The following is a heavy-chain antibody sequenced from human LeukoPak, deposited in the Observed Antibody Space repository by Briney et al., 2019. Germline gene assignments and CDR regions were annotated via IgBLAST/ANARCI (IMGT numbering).Heavy chain of an antibody. CDR2: IYTSGST. V-gene: IGHV4-61*02. Sequence: SQTLSLTCTVSGGSISSGSYYWSWIRQPAGKGLEWIGRIYTSGSTNYNPSLKSRVTISVDTSKNQFSLKLSSVTAADTAVYYCARGSSQYDYVWGSYRPSFWFDPWGQGTLVTVSS. CDR3: ARGSSQYDYVWGSYRPSFWFDP. J-gene: IGHJ5*02. D-gene: IGHD3-16*02. CDR1: GGSISSGSYY.